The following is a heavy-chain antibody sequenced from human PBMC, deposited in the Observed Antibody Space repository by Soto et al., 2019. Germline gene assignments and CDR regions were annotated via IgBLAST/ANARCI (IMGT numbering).Heavy chain of an antibody. CDR3: TKDRVSDGIYSFDY. CDR2: IDLSGTMT. CDR1: GFPFSDYS. J-gene: IGHJ4*02. Sequence: GGSLRLSCAASGFPFSDYSMNWVRQAPGKGLEWVAFIDLSGTMTDYRESVKGRFTLSKDKSMKTVYLQMNSLRVEDAAVYYCTKDRVSDGIYSFDYWGQGALVTVSS. V-gene: IGHV3-23*05. D-gene: IGHD2-15*01.